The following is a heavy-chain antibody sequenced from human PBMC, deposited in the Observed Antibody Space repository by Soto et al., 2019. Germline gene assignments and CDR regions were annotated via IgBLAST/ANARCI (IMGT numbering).Heavy chain of an antibody. Sequence: QVQLVQSGAEVKKPGSSVKVSCKASGGTFSSYAISWVRQAPGQGLEWMGGIIPIFGTANYAQKFQGRVTITADDSTSTAYMELSSLRSADTAVYYCARESRYCSGGSCYFLPGIDYWGQGTLVTVSS. CDR3: ARESRYCSGGSCYFLPGIDY. D-gene: IGHD2-15*01. J-gene: IGHJ4*02. CDR1: GGTFSSYA. CDR2: IIPIFGTA. V-gene: IGHV1-69*12.